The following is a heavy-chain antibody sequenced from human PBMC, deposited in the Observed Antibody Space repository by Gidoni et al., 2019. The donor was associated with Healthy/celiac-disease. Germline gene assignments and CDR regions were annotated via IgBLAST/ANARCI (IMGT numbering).Heavy chain of an antibody. CDR3: ARGFIAVAGIYYYYGMDV. V-gene: IGHV1-2*06. J-gene: IGHJ6*02. CDR1: GYPFTGYY. Sequence: QVQLVQSGAEVKKPGASVKVSCKAYGYPFTGYYMHWVRQAPGQGLEWMGRINPNSGGTRYAQKFKGRVTMTRDTAISTAYMELSRLRSDDTAVYYCARGFIAVAGIYYYYGMDVWGQGTTVTVSS. CDR2: INPNSGGT. D-gene: IGHD6-19*01.